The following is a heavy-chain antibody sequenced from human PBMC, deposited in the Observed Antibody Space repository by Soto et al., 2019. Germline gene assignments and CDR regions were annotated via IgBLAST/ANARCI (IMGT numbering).Heavy chain of an antibody. J-gene: IGHJ4*02. Sequence: QVQLVQSGAEVKKPGSSVKVSCKASGGTFSSYTISWVRQAPGQGLEWMGRIIPILGIANYAQKFQGRVTINAXKSXSXDYMELSSLRSEDTAVYYCATGAGLAYCGGDCYSDYWGQGTLVTVSS. V-gene: IGHV1-69*02. CDR2: IIPILGIA. D-gene: IGHD2-21*02. CDR3: ATGAGLAYCGGDCYSDY. CDR1: GGTFSSYT.